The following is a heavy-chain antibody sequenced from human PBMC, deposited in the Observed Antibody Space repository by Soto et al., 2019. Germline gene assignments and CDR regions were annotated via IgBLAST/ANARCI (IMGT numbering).Heavy chain of an antibody. CDR3: ASIFELGRTYYYGMDV. Sequence: EVQLVESGGGLVQPGGSLRLSCAASGFTFSSYSMNWVRQAPGKGLEWVSYISSSSSTIYYADSVKGRFTISRDNAKNSLYLQMNSLRDEDTAVYSCASIFELGRTYYYGMDVWGQGTTVTVSS. D-gene: IGHD1-26*01. CDR1: GFTFSSYS. V-gene: IGHV3-48*02. CDR2: ISSSSSTI. J-gene: IGHJ6*02.